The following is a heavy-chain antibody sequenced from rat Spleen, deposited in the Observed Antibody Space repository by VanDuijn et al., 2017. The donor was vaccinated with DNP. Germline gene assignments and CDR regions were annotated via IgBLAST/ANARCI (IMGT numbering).Heavy chain of an antibody. Sequence: EVQLVESGGGLVQPGRSLKLSCAASGFTFSDYYMAWVRQAPTKGLEWVASISYDGGSTYYRDSVKGRFTISRENAKSSLYLQMDSLRSEDTATYYCTTYYDGYYYAMDAWGQGTSVTVSS. CDR1: GFTFSDYY. CDR2: ISYDGGST. CDR3: TTYYDGYYYAMDA. J-gene: IGHJ4*01. D-gene: IGHD1-12*03. V-gene: IGHV5-20*01.